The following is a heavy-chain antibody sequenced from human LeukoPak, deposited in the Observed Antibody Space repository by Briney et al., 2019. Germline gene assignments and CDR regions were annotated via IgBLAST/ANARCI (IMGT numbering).Heavy chain of an antibody. CDR1: RFTFSSYG. CDR2: ISYDGSHE. Sequence: GGSLRLSCAASRFTFSSYGIHWVRQAPGKGLEWVALISYDGSHEYYPASVKGRFTISRDNSKNTLSLQMDGLRPEDTAVYYCAKSQLIGSYHPPGYWGQGTLVTVSS. J-gene: IGHJ4*02. D-gene: IGHD3-10*01. CDR3: AKSQLIGSYHPPGY. V-gene: IGHV3-30*18.